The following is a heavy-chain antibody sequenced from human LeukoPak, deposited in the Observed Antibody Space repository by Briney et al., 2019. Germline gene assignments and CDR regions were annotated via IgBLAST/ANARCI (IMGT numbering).Heavy chain of an antibody. CDR2: ISPKSGGT. V-gene: IGHV1-2*02. D-gene: IGHD2-15*01. Sequence: ASVKVSCKTSGYSFTDYYIHWVQQAPGQGFEWLGWISPKSGGTNYAQKFQDSVSLTRDTSIDTAYMELTSLRLDDTAIYYCARGVAANGRRLDPWGQGTLITVSS. CDR1: GYSFTDYY. CDR3: ARGVAANGRRLDP. J-gene: IGHJ5*02.